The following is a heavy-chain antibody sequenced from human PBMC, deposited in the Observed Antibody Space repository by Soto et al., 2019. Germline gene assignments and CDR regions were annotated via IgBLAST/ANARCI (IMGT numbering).Heavy chain of an antibody. J-gene: IGHJ4*02. CDR3: VRWVHGSGSYQTDY. CDR1: GGTFSSYT. V-gene: IGHV1-69*02. Sequence: SVKVSCKASGGTFSSYTISWVRQAPGQGLEWMGRIIPILGIANYAQKFQGRVTITADKSTSTAYMELSSLRSEDTAVYYCVRWVHGSGSYQTDYWGQGTLVTVSS. CDR2: IIPILGIA. D-gene: IGHD3-10*01.